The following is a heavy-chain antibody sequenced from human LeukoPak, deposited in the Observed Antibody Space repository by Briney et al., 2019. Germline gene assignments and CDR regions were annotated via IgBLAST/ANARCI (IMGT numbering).Heavy chain of an antibody. CDR1: GFPFSDHY. D-gene: IGHD3-9*01. J-gene: IGHJ4*02. CDR3: AGTYYDILTGIRDFDY. Sequence: GGSLRLSCAGSGFPFSDHYMDWVRQAPGKGLEWVGRPRSKARSYTTDYAASVKGRFTISRDGSKNPVFLQMNSLKTEDTAVYYCAGTYYDILTGIRDFDYWGQGTLVTVSS. V-gene: IGHV3-72*01. CDR2: PRSKARSYTT.